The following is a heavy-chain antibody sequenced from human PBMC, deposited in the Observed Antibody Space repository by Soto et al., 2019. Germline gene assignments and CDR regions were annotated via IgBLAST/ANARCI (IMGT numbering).Heavy chain of an antibody. CDR3: AREMFDIVVVVAASPYYYYMDV. CDR1: GFTFSSYS. D-gene: IGHD2-15*01. V-gene: IGHV3-21*01. CDR2: ISSSSSYI. J-gene: IGHJ6*03. Sequence: GGSLRLSCAASGFTFSSYSMNWVRQAPGKGLEWVSSISSSSSYIYYADSVKGRFTISRDNAKNSLYLQMNSLRAEDTAVYYCAREMFDIVVVVAASPYYYYMDVWGKGTTVTVSS.